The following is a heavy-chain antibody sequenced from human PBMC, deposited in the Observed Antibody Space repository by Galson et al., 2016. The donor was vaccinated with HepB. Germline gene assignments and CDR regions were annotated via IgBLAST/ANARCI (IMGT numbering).Heavy chain of an antibody. J-gene: IGHJ4*02. CDR1: GASISNNYW. CDR3: TRGTLGTTATMAFDY. V-gene: IGHV4-4*02. D-gene: IGHD1-26*01. Sequence: SETLSLTCAVSGASISNNYWWSWVRQSPEKGLEWIGEIYQTGTANYDPSFMSRATISVDASKNQISLRLDSVTAADTAVYYCTRGTLGTTATMAFDYWGQGTLVSVSS. CDR2: IYQTGTA.